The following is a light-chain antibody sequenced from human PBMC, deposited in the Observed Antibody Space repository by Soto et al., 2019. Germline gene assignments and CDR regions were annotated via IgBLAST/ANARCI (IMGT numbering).Light chain of an antibody. J-gene: IGKJ1*01. V-gene: IGKV3D-15*01. Sequence: EIVMTQSPATLSVSPGEGATLSCRASQSVSSKLAWYQQKPGQAPRLLIYDASYRATDIPPRFSGSGSGTDFTLTISSLQPEDVATYYCQKYNSAPRAFGQGTKVDIK. CDR2: DAS. CDR3: QKYNSAPRA. CDR1: QSVSSK.